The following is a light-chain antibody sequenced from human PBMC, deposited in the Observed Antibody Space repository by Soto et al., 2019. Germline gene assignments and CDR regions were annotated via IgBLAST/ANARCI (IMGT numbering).Light chain of an antibody. V-gene: IGKV3-20*01. CDR1: QSVINNY. CDR3: QQYGSSGT. J-gene: IGKJ1*01. Sequence: EIVFTQSPGTLSLSPWERATLSCRSSQSVINNYLAWYQQKPGQAPRLLIYGASNRATGIPDRFSGSGSGTDFTLTISRLEPEDFAVYYCQQYGSSGTFGQGTKVDI. CDR2: GAS.